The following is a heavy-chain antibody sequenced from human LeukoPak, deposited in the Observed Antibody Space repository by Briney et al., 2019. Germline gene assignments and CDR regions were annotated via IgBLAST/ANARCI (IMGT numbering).Heavy chain of an antibody. V-gene: IGHV4-61*08. CDR3: ARGGIAVAGVDY. J-gene: IGHJ4*02. CDR2: IYHSGST. CDR1: GYSISSGGYY. D-gene: IGHD6-19*01. Sequence: PSETLSLTCTVSGYSISSGGYYWSWIRQPPGKGLEWIGYIYHSGSTYYNPSLKSRVTISVDTSKNQFSLKLSSVTAADTAVYYCARGGIAVAGVDYWGQGTLVTVSS.